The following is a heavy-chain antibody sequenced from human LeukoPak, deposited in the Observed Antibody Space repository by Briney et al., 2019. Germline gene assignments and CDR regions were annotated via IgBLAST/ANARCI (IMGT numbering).Heavy chain of an antibody. CDR2: INLNSGGT. J-gene: IGHJ4*02. Sequence: ASVKVSCKASGYTFTGYYMHWVRQAPGQGLEWMGWINLNSGGTNYAQKFQGRVTMTTDTSTSTAYMELRSLKSDDTAVYYCARDPSNSSGRHEIFDYWGQGTLVPVSS. CDR3: ARDPSNSSGRHEIFDY. V-gene: IGHV1-2*02. CDR1: GYTFTGYY. D-gene: IGHD6-19*01.